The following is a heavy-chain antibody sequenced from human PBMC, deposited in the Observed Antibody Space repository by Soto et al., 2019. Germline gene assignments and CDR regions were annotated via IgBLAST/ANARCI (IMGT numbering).Heavy chain of an antibody. CDR1: GFTFSSYS. CDR2: ISSSSSYI. CDR3: ARDYGDYDYYGMDV. Sequence: EVQLVESGGGLVKPGGSLRLSCAASGFTFSSYSMNWVRQAPGKGLEWVSSISSSSSYIYYADSVKGRFIISRDNAKNSLYLQMNSLRAEDTAVYYCARDYGDYDYYGMDVWGQGTTVTVSS. V-gene: IGHV3-21*01. J-gene: IGHJ6*02. D-gene: IGHD4-17*01.